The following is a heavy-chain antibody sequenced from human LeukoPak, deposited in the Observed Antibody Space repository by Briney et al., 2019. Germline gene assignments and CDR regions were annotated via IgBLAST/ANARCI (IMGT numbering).Heavy chain of an antibody. D-gene: IGHD2-2*01. CDR2: FDPEDGET. CDR1: GYTLTELS. CDR3: ATLDCSSTSCSHFDY. Sequence: ASVKVSCKVSGYTLTELSMHWVRQAPGKGLGWMGGFDPEDGETIYAQKFQGKVTMTEDTSTDTAYMELSSLRSEDTAVYYCATLDCSSTSCSHFDYWGQGTLVTVSS. J-gene: IGHJ4*02. V-gene: IGHV1-24*01.